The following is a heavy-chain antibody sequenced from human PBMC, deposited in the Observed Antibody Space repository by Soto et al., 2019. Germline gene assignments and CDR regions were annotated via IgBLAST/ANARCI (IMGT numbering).Heavy chain of an antibody. D-gene: IGHD6-13*01. CDR2: ISSSSSTI. CDR3: ARHPERIAQIGWFDP. J-gene: IGHJ5*02. V-gene: IGHV3-48*01. Sequence: GGSLRLSCAASGFTFSIYSTNLVRQAPGKRLEWVSYISSSSSTIYYADSVKGRFTISRDNAKNSLYLQMNSLRAEDTAVYYCARHPERIAQIGWFDPWGQGT. CDR1: GFTFSIYS.